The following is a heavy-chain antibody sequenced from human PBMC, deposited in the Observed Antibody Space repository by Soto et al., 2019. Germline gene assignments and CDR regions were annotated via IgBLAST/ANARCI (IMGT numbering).Heavy chain of an antibody. CDR3: ARDDRWYYYMDV. CDR1: GFTFDDYG. D-gene: IGHD2-15*01. Sequence: GGSLRLSCAASGFTFDDYGMSWVRQAPGKGLEWVSGINWNGGSTGYADSVKGRFTISRDNAKNSLYLQMNSLRAEDTALYHCARDDRWYYYMDVWGKGTTVTVSS. J-gene: IGHJ6*03. V-gene: IGHV3-20*01. CDR2: INWNGGST.